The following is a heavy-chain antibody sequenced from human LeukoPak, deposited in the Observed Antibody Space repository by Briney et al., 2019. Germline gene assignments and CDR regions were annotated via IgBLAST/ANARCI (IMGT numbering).Heavy chain of an antibody. D-gene: IGHD6-19*01. Sequence: ASVKVSCKASGYTFTGYYMHWVRQAPGQGLEWMGWINPNSGGTNYAQKFQGRVTMTRDTSTSTVYMELSSLRSEDTAVYYCARDYAIAVAGTFPDYWGQGTLVTVSS. CDR1: GYTFTGYY. V-gene: IGHV1-2*02. J-gene: IGHJ4*02. CDR3: ARDYAIAVAGTFPDY. CDR2: INPNSGGT.